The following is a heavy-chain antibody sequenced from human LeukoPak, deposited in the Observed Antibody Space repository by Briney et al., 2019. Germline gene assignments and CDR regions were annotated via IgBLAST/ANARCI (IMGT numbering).Heavy chain of an antibody. CDR3: ARSQSGYNYSYHFDS. D-gene: IGHD5-18*01. CDR2: ISYSGST. Sequence: PSETLSLTCSVSGGPFSSSSYYWGWIRQPPGKGLEWIGSISYSGSTFYNPSLKSRVTISVDTSKNHFSLKLSSVTAADTALYYCARSQSGYNYSYHFDSWGQGTLVTVSS. V-gene: IGHV4-39*02. CDR1: GGPFSSSSYY. J-gene: IGHJ4*02.